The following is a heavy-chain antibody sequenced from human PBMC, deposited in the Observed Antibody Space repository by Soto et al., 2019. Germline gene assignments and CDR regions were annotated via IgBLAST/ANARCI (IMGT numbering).Heavy chain of an antibody. Sequence: QVHLVQSGADGRKSGSSVRVSCTASGGGTLSHDAISWVRQAHGQGLEWLGRISPFFGTTDYSQSFQGRLTMTADASTGTVYMDLRSLKSDDTAVYYCAREVVTETTWGAFDSWGQGTLVTVSS. J-gene: IGHJ4*02. CDR1: GGGTLSHDA. V-gene: IGHV1-69*01. D-gene: IGHD2-21*02. CDR3: AREVVTETTWGAFDS. CDR2: ISPFFGTT.